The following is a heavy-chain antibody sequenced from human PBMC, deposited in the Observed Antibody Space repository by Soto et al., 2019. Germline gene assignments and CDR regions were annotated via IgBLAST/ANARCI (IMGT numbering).Heavy chain of an antibody. J-gene: IGHJ6*02. CDR3: VMVDNYVTHTPQYV. CDR2: ISPYTGNT. D-gene: IGHD3-16*01. CDR1: GYIFVNYG. V-gene: IGHV1-18*01. Sequence: QVQLVQSGDEVKKPGASVKVSCKASGYIFVNYGIAWVRQAPGQGLEWIGWISPYTGNTHSATKVQGRLTMTTDTSTRTAYMDLGSLTSDDTSVYYCVMVDNYVTHTPQYVWGQGTTVTVSS.